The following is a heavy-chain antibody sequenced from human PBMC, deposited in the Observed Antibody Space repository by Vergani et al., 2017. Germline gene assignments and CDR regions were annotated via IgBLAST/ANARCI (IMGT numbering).Heavy chain of an antibody. J-gene: IGHJ4*02. CDR3: ARGEGSSSWYVWFDY. V-gene: IGHV3-66*02. Sequence: EVQLVESGGGLVQPGGSLRLSCAASGFTVSSNYMSWVRQAPGKGLEWVSVIYSGGSTYYADSEKGRFTISRDNSKNTLYLQMNSLRAEDTAVYYCARGEGSSSWYVWFDYWGQGTLVTVSS. D-gene: IGHD6-13*01. CDR2: IYSGGST. CDR1: GFTVSSNY.